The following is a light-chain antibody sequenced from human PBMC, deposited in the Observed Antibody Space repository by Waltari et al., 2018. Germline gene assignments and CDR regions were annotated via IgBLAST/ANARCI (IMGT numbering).Light chain of an antibody. Sequence: DIQMTQSPSSLSASVGDRVTITCRASQSISSNLNWYQQKPGKAPKVLIFAACSLQSGVPSRFSGSGSGTDFSLTISSVQPEDFATYFCQQSYSSPYTFGQGTKVEIK. CDR1: QSISSN. CDR3: QQSYSSPYT. J-gene: IGKJ2*01. V-gene: IGKV1-39*01. CDR2: AAC.